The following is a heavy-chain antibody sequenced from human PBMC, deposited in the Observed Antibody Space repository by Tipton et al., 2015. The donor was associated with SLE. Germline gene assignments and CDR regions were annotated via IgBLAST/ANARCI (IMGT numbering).Heavy chain of an antibody. CDR3: ANYYYGSGSYQYYFDY. D-gene: IGHD3-10*01. Sequence: TLSLTCAVSGYSISSNYYWGWIRQPPGKGLEWIGSIYHSGTTYYNPSLKSRVTISVDTSKNQFSLKLSSVTAADTAVYYCANYYYGSGSYQYYFDYWGQGTLVTVSS. CDR1: GYSISSNYY. V-gene: IGHV4-38-2*01. CDR2: IYHSGTT. J-gene: IGHJ4*02.